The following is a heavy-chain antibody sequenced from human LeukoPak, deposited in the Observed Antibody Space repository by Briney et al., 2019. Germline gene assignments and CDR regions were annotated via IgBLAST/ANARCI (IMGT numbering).Heavy chain of an antibody. V-gene: IGHV4-59*01. D-gene: IGHD3-10*01. CDR1: GGSISSYY. J-gene: IGHJ4*02. CDR2: IYYSGNT. CDR3: AREKISDNHRGVFDY. Sequence: SETLSLTCTVSGGSISSYYWSWIRQSPGKGLDWIGYIYYSGNTNYIPSLKSRATMSIDTSKNQFSLKLSSVTAADTAVYYCAREKISDNHRGVFDYWGQGTLVTVSS.